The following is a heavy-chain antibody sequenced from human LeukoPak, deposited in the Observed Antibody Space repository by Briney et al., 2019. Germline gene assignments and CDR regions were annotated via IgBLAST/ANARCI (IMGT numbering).Heavy chain of an antibody. CDR3: ARANMTTVIFDY. V-gene: IGHV1-46*01. CDR1: GGTFSSYA. Sequence: ASVKVSCKASGGTFSSYAISWVRQAPGQGLEWMGIINPSGGSTSYAQKFQGRVTMTRDTSTSTVYMELSSLRSEDTAVYYCARANMTTVIFDYWGQGTLVTVSS. CDR2: INPSGGST. J-gene: IGHJ4*02. D-gene: IGHD4-17*01.